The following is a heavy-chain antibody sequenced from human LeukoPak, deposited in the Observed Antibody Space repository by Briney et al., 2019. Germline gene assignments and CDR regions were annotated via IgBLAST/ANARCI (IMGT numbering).Heavy chain of an antibody. CDR2: IHYSGRA. J-gene: IGHJ6*02. D-gene: IGHD3-16*01. Sequence: SETLSLTCSVSGGYISGYYWTWVRQPPGKGLEWIGQIHYSGRADYNPSLKSRITMSVDTSRNQISLKLSSVTAADTAIYYCVRFGVNYDMDVWGQGTTVTVFS. V-gene: IGHV4-59*01. CDR1: GGYISGYY. CDR3: VRFGVNYDMDV.